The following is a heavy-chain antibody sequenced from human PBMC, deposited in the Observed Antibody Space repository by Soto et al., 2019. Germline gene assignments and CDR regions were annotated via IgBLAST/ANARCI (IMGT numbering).Heavy chain of an antibody. D-gene: IGHD3-22*01. Sequence: LRLSCAASGFTFSNAWMSWVRQAPGKGLEWVGRIKSKTDGGTTDYAAPVKGRFTISRDDSKNTLYLQMNSLKTEDTAVYYCAKHGSGYYYNYFDYWGQGTLVTVSS. CDR2: IKSKTDGGTT. V-gene: IGHV3-15*01. CDR1: GFTFSNAW. J-gene: IGHJ4*02. CDR3: AKHGSGYYYNYFDY.